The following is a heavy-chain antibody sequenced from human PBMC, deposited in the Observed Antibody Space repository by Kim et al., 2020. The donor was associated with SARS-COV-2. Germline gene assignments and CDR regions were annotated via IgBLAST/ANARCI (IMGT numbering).Heavy chain of an antibody. D-gene: IGHD4-17*01. Sequence: TYARGVTGRFVLSLDASVSTAYLQISSRKAEDTAVYYCARGPLRGNWFDPWGQGTLVTVSS. V-gene: IGHV7-4-1*02. CDR3: ARGPLRGNWFDP. J-gene: IGHJ5*02.